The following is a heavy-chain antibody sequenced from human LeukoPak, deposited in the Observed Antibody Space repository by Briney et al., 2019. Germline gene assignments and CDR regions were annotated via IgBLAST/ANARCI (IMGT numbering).Heavy chain of an antibody. Sequence: ASVKVSCKASGYTFTGYYMRWVRQAPGQGLEWMGWINPNSGGTNYAQKFQGWVTMTRDTSISTAYMELSRLRSDDTAVYYCARSGIAVAGTGFDYWGQGTLVTVSS. CDR2: INPNSGGT. J-gene: IGHJ4*02. CDR1: GYTFTGYY. CDR3: ARSGIAVAGTGFDY. D-gene: IGHD6-19*01. V-gene: IGHV1-2*04.